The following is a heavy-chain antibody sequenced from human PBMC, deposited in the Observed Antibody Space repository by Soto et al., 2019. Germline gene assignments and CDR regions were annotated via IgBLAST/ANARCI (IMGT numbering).Heavy chain of an antibody. Sequence: GGSLRLSCAASAFVFSDFQLNWVRQAPGRGLEWLASITGTSAFLFYADSIKGRFTISRDNPKNFLFLQMESLGPEDTAVYYCARDNLAVQGAFDHWGQGALVTVSS. CDR3: ARDNLAVQGAFDH. D-gene: IGHD3-10*02. CDR2: ITGTSAFL. V-gene: IGHV3-21*01. J-gene: IGHJ4*02. CDR1: AFVFSDFQ.